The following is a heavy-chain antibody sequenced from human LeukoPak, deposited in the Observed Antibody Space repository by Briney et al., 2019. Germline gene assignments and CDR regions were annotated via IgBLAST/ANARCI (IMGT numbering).Heavy chain of an antibody. J-gene: IGHJ4*02. Sequence: GGSLRLSCAASGFTFSSYAMSWVRQAPGKGLEWVSAISGSGGSTYYADSVKGRFTISRDNSKNTLYMQMNSLRAEDTAVYYCAKYSGSYFSHLDYWGQGTLVTVSS. D-gene: IGHD1-26*01. CDR3: AKYSGSYFSHLDY. CDR1: GFTFSSYA. V-gene: IGHV3-23*01. CDR2: ISGSGGST.